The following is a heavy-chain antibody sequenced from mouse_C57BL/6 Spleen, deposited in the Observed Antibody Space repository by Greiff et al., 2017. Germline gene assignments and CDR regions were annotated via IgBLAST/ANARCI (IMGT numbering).Heavy chain of an antibody. J-gene: IGHJ2*01. V-gene: IGHV5-17*01. CDR1: GFTFSDYG. CDR3: AREDWDGDFDY. Sequence: EVKLVESGGGLVKPGGSLKLSCAASGFTFSDYGMHWVRQAPEKGLEWVAYISSGSSTIYYADTVKGRFTIARDNAKNTLFLQMTSLRSEDTAMYYCAREDWDGDFDYWGQGTTLTVSS. D-gene: IGHD4-1*01. CDR2: ISSGSSTI.